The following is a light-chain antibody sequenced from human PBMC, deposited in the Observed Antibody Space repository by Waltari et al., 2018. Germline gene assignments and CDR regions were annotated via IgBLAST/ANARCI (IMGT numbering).Light chain of an antibody. CDR1: QSISTW. V-gene: IGKV1-5*01. Sequence: DIQMTQSPSTLSAFVGDRGTITCRASQSISTWLAWYQQKPGKAPKLLIYDASSLESGVPSRFSGSGSGTEFTLTISSLQPDDSATYYCQQYNSYSGTFGQGTKVEIK. CDR3: QQYNSYSGT. CDR2: DAS. J-gene: IGKJ1*01.